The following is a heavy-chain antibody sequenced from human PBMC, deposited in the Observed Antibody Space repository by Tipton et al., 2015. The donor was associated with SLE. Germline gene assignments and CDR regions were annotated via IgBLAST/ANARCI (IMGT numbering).Heavy chain of an antibody. Sequence: TLSLTCAVYGGSLSGYYWSWIRQPPGKGLEWIGEINHSGSTNYNPSLKSRVTISVDTSKNQFSLKLSSVTAADTAVYYCARLGLWFGEFYYYGMDVWGQGTTVTVSS. V-gene: IGHV4-34*01. CDR2: INHSGST. CDR1: GGSLSGYY. CDR3: ARLGLWFGEFYYYGMDV. D-gene: IGHD3-10*01. J-gene: IGHJ6*02.